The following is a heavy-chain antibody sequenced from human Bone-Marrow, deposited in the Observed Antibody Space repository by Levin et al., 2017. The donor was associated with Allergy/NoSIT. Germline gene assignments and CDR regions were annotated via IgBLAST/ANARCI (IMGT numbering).Heavy chain of an antibody. Sequence: PGGSLRLSCAASGFTFSSYAMSWVRQAPGKGLEWVSAISGSGGTTYYADSVKGRFTISRDNSKNTLCLQMNNLRAEDTALYYCAKGDGFRPRFDYWGQGALVTVSS. V-gene: IGHV3-23*01. D-gene: IGHD3-10*01. CDR1: GFTFSSYA. J-gene: IGHJ4*02. CDR2: ISGSGGTT. CDR3: AKGDGFRPRFDY.